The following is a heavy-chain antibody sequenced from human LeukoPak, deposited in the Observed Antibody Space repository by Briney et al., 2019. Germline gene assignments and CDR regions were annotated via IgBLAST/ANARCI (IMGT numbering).Heavy chain of an antibody. CDR3: AREGYYYGSGSSYRSGAFDI. CDR2: INPNSGGT. CDR1: GYTFTGYY. Sequence: GASVKVSCKASGYTFTGYYMHWVRQAPGQGLEWMGWINPNSGGTNYAQKFQGRVTMTRDTSISTAYMELSRLRSDDTAVYCCAREGYYYGSGSSYRSGAFDIWGQGTMVTVSS. J-gene: IGHJ3*02. D-gene: IGHD3-10*01. V-gene: IGHV1-2*02.